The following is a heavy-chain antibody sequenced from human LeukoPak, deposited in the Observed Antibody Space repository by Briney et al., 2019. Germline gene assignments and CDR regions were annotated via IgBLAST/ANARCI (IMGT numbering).Heavy chain of an antibody. V-gene: IGHV3-48*03. Sequence: GGSLRLSCAASGFTFSSYEMNWVRQAPGKGLEWVSYISSNGSTIYYADSVKGRFTISRDNAKNSLYLQMNSLRAEDTAVYYCARGYSSGPLSDDAFDIWGQGTMVTVSS. CDR3: ARGYSSGPLSDDAFDI. D-gene: IGHD6-19*01. CDR2: ISSNGSTI. J-gene: IGHJ3*02. CDR1: GFTFSSYE.